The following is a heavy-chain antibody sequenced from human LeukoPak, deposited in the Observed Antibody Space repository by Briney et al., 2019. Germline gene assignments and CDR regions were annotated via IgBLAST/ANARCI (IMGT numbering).Heavy chain of an antibody. V-gene: IGHV1-69*05. CDR3: ARVRIHPTGLLGPIDY. Sequence: GASVKVSCKASGGTFSSYAISWVRQAPGQGLEWMGGIIPIFGTANYAQKFQGRVTITTDESTCTAYMELSSLRSEDTAVYYCARVRIHPTGLLGPIDYWGQGTLVTVSS. D-gene: IGHD2-15*01. CDR2: IIPIFGTA. CDR1: GGTFSSYA. J-gene: IGHJ4*02.